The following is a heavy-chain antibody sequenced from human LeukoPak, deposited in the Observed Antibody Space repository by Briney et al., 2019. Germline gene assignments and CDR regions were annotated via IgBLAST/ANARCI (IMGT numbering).Heavy chain of an antibody. CDR3: ARDRPWACSGGSCHGDWFDP. Sequence: SETLSLTCTVSGGSISSYYWSWIRQPPGKGLEWIWYIYYSGSTNYNPSLKSRVTISVDTSKNQFSLQLSSVTAADTAVYYCARDRPWACSGGSCHGDWFDPWGQGTLVTVSS. V-gene: IGHV4-59*01. J-gene: IGHJ5*02. D-gene: IGHD2-15*01. CDR1: GGSISSYY. CDR2: IYYSGST.